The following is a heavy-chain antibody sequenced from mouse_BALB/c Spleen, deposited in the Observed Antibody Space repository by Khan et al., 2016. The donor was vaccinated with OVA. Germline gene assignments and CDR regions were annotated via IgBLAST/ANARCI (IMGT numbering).Heavy chain of an antibody. J-gene: IGHJ4*01. CDR2: INTYTGEP. Sequence: QIQLVQSGPELKKPGETVKISCKASGYTFTNYGMNWVKQSPGKALKWMGWINTYTGEPTYADDFKGRFAFSLETSASHAYLQINNLKNEDTATXFSARRPYFSYTLAYWGRGTSVTVSS. CDR1: GYTFTNYG. V-gene: IGHV9-3-1*01. CDR3: ARRPYFSYTLAY. D-gene: IGHD2-10*01.